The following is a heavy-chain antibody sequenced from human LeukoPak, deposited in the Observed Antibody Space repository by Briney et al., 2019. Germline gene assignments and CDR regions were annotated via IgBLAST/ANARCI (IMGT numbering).Heavy chain of an antibody. CDR1: GGSISSGSYY. CDR3: ARPSGSYYDAFDI. V-gene: IGHV4-61*02. Sequence: NPSQTLSLTCTVSGGSISSGSYYWSWIRQPAGKGLEWIGRIYTSGSTNYNPSLKSRVTISVDTSKNQFSLKLSSVTAADTAVYYCARPSGSYYDAFDIWGQGTMVTVSS. D-gene: IGHD1-26*01. J-gene: IGHJ3*02. CDR2: IYTSGST.